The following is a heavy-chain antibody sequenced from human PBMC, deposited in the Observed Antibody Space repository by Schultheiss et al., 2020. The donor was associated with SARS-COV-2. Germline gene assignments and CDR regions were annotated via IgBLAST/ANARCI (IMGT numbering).Heavy chain of an antibody. J-gene: IGHJ4*02. CDR2: IYTSGST. Sequence: SETLSLTCAVYGGSFSGYYWSWIRQPAGKGLEWIGRIYTSGSTYYNPSLKRRVTMSLDTSKNQFSLKLRSVTAADTAVYYCARKDSSSDFDYWGQGTLVTVSS. CDR1: GGSFSGYY. CDR3: ARKDSSSDFDY. D-gene: IGHD3-22*01. V-gene: IGHV4-59*10.